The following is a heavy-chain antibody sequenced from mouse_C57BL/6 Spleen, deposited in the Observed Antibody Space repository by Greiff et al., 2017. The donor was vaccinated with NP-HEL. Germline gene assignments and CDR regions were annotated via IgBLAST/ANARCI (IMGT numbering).Heavy chain of an antibody. J-gene: IGHJ4*01. Sequence: EVQLQQSGPELVKPGASVKMSCKASGYTFTDYNMHWVKQSPGKSLEWIGYINPNNGGTSYNQKFKGKATLTVNKSSSTAYMELRSLTSEDAAVYYCARGSSGYFYAMDYWGQGTSVTVSS. CDR1: GYTFTDYN. CDR2: INPNNGGT. V-gene: IGHV1-22*01. CDR3: ARGSSGYFYAMDY. D-gene: IGHD3-1*01.